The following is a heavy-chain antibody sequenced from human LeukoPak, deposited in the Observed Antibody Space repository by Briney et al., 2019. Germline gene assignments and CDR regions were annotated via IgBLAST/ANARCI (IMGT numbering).Heavy chain of an antibody. CDR1: GYTFTGYY. CDR3: ASRDMVRGVITNYYYYMDV. Sequence: ASVKVSCKASGYTFTGYYMHWVRQSPGQGLEWMGWINPKSGGKIYAQKFHGRVTMTRETSISTAYVELGRLRSDDTAVYYCASRDMVRGVITNYYYYMDVWGKGTTVTVSS. D-gene: IGHD3-10*01. V-gene: IGHV1-2*02. CDR2: INPKSGGK. J-gene: IGHJ6*03.